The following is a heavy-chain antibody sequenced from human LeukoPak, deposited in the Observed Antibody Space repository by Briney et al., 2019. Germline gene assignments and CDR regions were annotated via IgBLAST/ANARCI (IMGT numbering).Heavy chain of an antibody. Sequence: PGGSLRLSCAASGFTFSSYSMNWVRQAPGKGLEWFSSISTSSSYIYYADSVKGRFTISRDNAKNSLYLQVNSLRAEDTAVYYCARVGNFDWLLIAYMDVWGKGTTVTISS. CDR2: ISTSSSYI. V-gene: IGHV3-21*01. J-gene: IGHJ6*03. CDR3: ARVGNFDWLLIAYMDV. CDR1: GFTFSSYS. D-gene: IGHD3-9*01.